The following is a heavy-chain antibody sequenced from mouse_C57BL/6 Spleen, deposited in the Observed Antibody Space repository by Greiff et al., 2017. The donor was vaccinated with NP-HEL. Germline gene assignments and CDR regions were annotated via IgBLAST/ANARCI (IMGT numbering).Heavy chain of an antibody. CDR3: ARRVITTVVALDYYAMDY. J-gene: IGHJ4*01. CDR2: IYPRDGST. Sequence: VQLQQSGPELVKPGASVKLSCKASGYTFTSYDINWVKQRPGQGLEWIGWIYPRDGSTKYNEKIKGKATLTVDTSSSTAYMELHSLTSEDSAVYFCARRVITTVVALDYYAMDYWGQGTSVTVSS. CDR1: GYTFTSYD. D-gene: IGHD1-1*01. V-gene: IGHV1-85*01.